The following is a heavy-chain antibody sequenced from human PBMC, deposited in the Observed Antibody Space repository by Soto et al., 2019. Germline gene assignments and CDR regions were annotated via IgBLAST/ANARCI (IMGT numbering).Heavy chain of an antibody. D-gene: IGHD3-16*02. Sequence: EVQLVESGGGLVQPGGSLKLSCAASGFTFSAYWMSWVRQAPGKGLEWVANINQDGGEKYFADSVKGRVTISRDNDKNSLHLQINRLRGEDTAVYYCTRGSLARVDIYSGVDVWGRGTTVTVSS. CDR3: TRGSLARVDIYSGVDV. V-gene: IGHV3-7*01. CDR1: GFTFSAYW. J-gene: IGHJ6*01. CDR2: INQDGGEK.